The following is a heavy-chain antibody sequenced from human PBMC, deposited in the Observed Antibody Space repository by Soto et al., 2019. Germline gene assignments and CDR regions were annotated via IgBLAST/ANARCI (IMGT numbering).Heavy chain of an antibody. V-gene: IGHV3-23*01. J-gene: IGHJ3*01. CDR3: AKDWSGGAFDV. CDR2: ISGSGGST. CDR1: GFSFSVFA. Sequence: EVDLLESGGGLAQPGGSRRLSCAASGFSFSVFAMSWVRQAPGKGLEWVSRISGSGGSTYYADSVKGRFTISRDNSKNMLYLQMNSLRCEDTAVYYCAKDWSGGAFDVWGQGTMVIVSS. D-gene: IGHD3-16*01.